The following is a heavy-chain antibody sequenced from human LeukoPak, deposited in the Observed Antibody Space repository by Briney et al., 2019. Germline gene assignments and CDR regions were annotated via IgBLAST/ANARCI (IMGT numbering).Heavy chain of an antibody. V-gene: IGHV3-66*01. D-gene: IGHD5-18*01. CDR3: ARGMSGYSYGYAF. CDR1: GFTFSSNY. CDR2: IYGGGST. J-gene: IGHJ4*02. Sequence: GSLRDSCAASGFTFSSNYMSWVCQAPGKGLEWVSVIYGGGSTYYSDSVKGRFTISRDKSKKTLYLQMNSLRAEDTAVYFCARGMSGYSYGYAFWGQGTLVTVSS.